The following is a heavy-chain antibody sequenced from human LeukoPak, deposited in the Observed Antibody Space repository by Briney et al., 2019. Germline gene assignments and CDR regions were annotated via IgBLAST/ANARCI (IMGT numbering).Heavy chain of an antibody. CDR2: ISSSGSTI. J-gene: IGHJ4*02. CDR1: GFTFSSYE. CDR3: ARGGWWGDFDY. D-gene: IGHD2-8*02. Sequence: GGSLRLSCAASGFTFSSYEMNWVRQAPGKGLEWVSYISSSGSTIYYADSVKGRFTISRDNAKNALFLQMDSLRADDTAVYYCARGGWWGDFDYWGQGTLITVSS. V-gene: IGHV3-48*03.